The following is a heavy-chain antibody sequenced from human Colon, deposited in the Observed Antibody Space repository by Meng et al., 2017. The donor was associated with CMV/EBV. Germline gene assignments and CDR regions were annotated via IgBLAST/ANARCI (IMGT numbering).Heavy chain of an antibody. CDR2: INPNNGGT. J-gene: IGHJ4*02. V-gene: IGHV1-18*01. D-gene: IGHD5-18*01. CDR1: GYTFTSYG. CDR3: ARGGTTAMGY. Sequence: ASVKVSCKASGYTFTSYGISWVRQAPGQGLEWMGWINPNNGGTNYAQKFQGRVTMTTDTSVTTVYMELSSLRSDDTAIYYCARGGTTAMGYWGQGTLVTVSS.